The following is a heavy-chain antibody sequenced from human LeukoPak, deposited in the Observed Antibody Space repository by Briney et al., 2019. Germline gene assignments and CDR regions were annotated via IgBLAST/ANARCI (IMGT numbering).Heavy chain of an antibody. V-gene: IGHV4-38-2*02. D-gene: IGHD3-3*01. J-gene: IGHJ4*02. CDR2: IYHSGST. CDR3: ARXGDYDFWSATPASDY. Sequence: SETLSLTCTVSGYSISSGYYWGWIRQPPGKGLEWIGSIYHSGSTYYNPSLKSRVTISVHTSKHQFSMKLSSVPAADTVVYYCARXGDYDFWSATPASDYWGQGTLVTVSS. CDR1: GYSISSGYY.